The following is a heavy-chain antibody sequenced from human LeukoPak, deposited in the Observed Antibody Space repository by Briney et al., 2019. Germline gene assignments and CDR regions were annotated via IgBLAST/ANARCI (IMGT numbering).Heavy chain of an antibody. CDR2: ISAYNGNT. D-gene: IGHD2-2*01. Sequence: ASVKVSCKASGYTFTSYGISWVRQAPGQGLEWMGWISAYNGNTNYAQKLQGRVTITTDTSTSTAYMELRSLRSDDTAVYYCARTGYCSSTSCYPYYYYGMDVWGQGTTVTVSS. V-gene: IGHV1-18*01. CDR3: ARTGYCSSTSCYPYYYYGMDV. J-gene: IGHJ6*02. CDR1: GYTFTSYG.